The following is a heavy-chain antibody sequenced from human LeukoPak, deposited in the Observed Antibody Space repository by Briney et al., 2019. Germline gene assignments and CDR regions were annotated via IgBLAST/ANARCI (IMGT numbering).Heavy chain of an antibody. CDR1: GVSISRSY. V-gene: IGHV4-59*08. J-gene: IGHJ5*02. CDR3: AGLPEGGYATSLGWIGP. CDR2: ISYTGVS. Sequence: PSETLSLTCSVSGVSISRSYWIWIRQTPGKGLEWIGYISYTGVSSYNPSLKSRVTISVDTSKNQFSLNVSSVTAADTAVYYCAGLPEGGYATSLGWIGPWGQGTRVTVSS. D-gene: IGHD5-24*01.